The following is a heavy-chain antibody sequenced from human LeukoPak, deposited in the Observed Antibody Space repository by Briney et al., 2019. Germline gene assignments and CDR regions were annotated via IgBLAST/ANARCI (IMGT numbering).Heavy chain of an antibody. V-gene: IGHV4-38-2*02. Sequence: SETLSLTCTVSGYSISSGYYWGWIRQPPGKGLEWIGSIYHSGSTYYNPSLKSRVTISVDTSKNQFSLKLSSVTAADTAVYYCARHGTGYSSSWYDLLTSLFDYWGQGTLVTVSS. CDR2: IYHSGST. CDR3: ARHGTGYSSSWYDLLTSLFDY. D-gene: IGHD6-13*01. J-gene: IGHJ4*02. CDR1: GYSISSGYY.